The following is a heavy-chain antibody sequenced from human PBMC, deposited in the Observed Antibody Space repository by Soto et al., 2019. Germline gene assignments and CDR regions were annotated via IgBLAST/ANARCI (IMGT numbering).Heavy chain of an antibody. J-gene: IGHJ6*02. Sequence: EVQLVESGGGLVKPGGSLRLSCVTSGFTFSRNTMNWVRQAPGKGLEWVASITSSGSYVYYADSVKGRFSASRDNAKNSLSLQMDSLRPDDTAIYFCVKEEGIEAMDVWGQGTTVTVSS. CDR1: GFTFSRNT. D-gene: IGHD3-3*02. CDR3: VKEEGIEAMDV. CDR2: ITSSGSYV. V-gene: IGHV3-21*01.